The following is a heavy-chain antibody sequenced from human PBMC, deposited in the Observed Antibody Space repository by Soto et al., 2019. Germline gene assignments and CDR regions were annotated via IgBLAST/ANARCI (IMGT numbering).Heavy chain of an antibody. Sequence: VGSLMLSCAASGFTFSNAWMIWVRQAPGKGLECLGRIKSKTDGGTTDYAAPVKGRFTISRDDSKNTLYLQMNSLKTEDTAVYYCTTVDIVVVPAAEPYNWFDPWGQGTMVTVSS. CDR2: IKSKTDGGTT. CDR3: TTVDIVVVPAAEPYNWFDP. J-gene: IGHJ5*02. D-gene: IGHD2-2*03. CDR1: GFTFSNAW. V-gene: IGHV3-15*01.